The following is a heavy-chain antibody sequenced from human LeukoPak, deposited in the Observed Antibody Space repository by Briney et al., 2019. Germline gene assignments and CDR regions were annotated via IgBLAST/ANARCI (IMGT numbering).Heavy chain of an antibody. J-gene: IGHJ4*02. CDR1: GFPFSTYA. CDR3: ARVSGYSYGQ. Sequence: GGSLRLSCVASGFPFSTYAMHWVRQAPGKGLEYVSGISSNGSNTNYADSVEGRFTISRDNSKNTLYLRMGSLRLEDMAVYYCARVSGYSYGQWGQGTLVTISS. V-gene: IGHV3-64*02. CDR2: ISSNGSNT. D-gene: IGHD5-18*01.